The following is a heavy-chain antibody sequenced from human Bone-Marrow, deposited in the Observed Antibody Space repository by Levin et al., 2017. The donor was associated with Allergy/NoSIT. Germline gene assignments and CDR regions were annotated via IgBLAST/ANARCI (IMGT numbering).Heavy chain of an antibody. CDR3: ARVGRRYSNYALDY. J-gene: IGHJ4*02. CDR1: GFTFSSYW. Sequence: GGSLRLSCAASGFTFSSYWMHWVRQAPGKGLVWVSRINSDGSSTTYADSVKGRFTISRDNAKNTLYLQMNSLRAEDTAVYFCARVGRRYSNYALDYWGQGTLVTVSS. D-gene: IGHD4-11*01. V-gene: IGHV3-74*01. CDR2: INSDGSST.